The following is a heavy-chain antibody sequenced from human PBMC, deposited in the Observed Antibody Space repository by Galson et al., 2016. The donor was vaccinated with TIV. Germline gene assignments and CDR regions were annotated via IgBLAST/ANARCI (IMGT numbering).Heavy chain of an antibody. CDR1: GYMFIGYH. V-gene: IGHV1-2*06. CDR2: INPNSGDT. CDR3: ARGVDGFRY. Sequence: SVKVSCKASGYMFIGYHLHWVRQAPGQGPEWMGRINPNSGDTDFAQKFQGRVTMTRDTSISTAYIELRRLTFADTAVYFCARGVDGFRYWGQGTLVAVSS. J-gene: IGHJ4*02. D-gene: IGHD5-24*01.